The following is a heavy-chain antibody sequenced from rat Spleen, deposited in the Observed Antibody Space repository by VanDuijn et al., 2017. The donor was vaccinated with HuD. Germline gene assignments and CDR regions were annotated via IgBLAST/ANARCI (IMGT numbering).Heavy chain of an antibody. Sequence: QVQLKESGPGLEQPSQTLSSTCNLPGFPLTSHNGHWDRQPSGKGLELMGVIWSGGRTAYNSLLKSRLSISRDNSKSQVFLKMNSLQTEDTATYYCARECDGFDYWGQGVMVTVSS. CDR2: IWSGGRT. D-gene: IGHD1-1*01. CDR3: ARECDGFDY. J-gene: IGHJ2*01. V-gene: IGHV2-30*01. CDR1: GFPLTSHN.